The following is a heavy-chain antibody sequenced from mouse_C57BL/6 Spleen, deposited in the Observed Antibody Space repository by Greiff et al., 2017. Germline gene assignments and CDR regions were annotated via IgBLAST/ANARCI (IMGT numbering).Heavy chain of an antibody. D-gene: IGHD2-3*01. CDR3: ARWGYDGFYFDY. Sequence: VKVQQPGAELVKPGASVKLSCKASGYTFNSYWMHWVKQRPGRGLEWIGRIDPNGGGTKYNEKFKSKATLTVDKPSSTAYMQLSSLTSEDSAVYSCARWGYDGFYFDYWGQGTTLTVSS. J-gene: IGHJ2*01. V-gene: IGHV1-72*01. CDR2: IDPNGGGT. CDR1: GYTFNSYW.